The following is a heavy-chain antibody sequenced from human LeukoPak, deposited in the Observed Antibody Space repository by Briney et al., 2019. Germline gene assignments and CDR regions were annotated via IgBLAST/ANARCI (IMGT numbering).Heavy chain of an antibody. J-gene: IGHJ6*02. Sequence: GGSLRLSCAASGFALSSHWMTWVRQVPGKGPEWVANVNRDGSETYYLDSVKGRFTISKDNAKSSLYLQMNSLRAEDTALYHCARNNGMDVWGQGTTVIVSS. CDR3: ARNNGMDV. CDR2: VNRDGSET. V-gene: IGHV3-7*03. CDR1: GFALSSHW.